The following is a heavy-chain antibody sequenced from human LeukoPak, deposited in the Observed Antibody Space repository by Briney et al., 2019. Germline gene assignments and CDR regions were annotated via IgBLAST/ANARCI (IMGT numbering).Heavy chain of an antibody. CDR1: GFTFSSYS. CDR2: ISSSSSTI. J-gene: IGHJ4*02. CDR3: ARSSDDGSISFDS. V-gene: IGHV3-48*04. D-gene: IGHD3-22*01. Sequence: PGGSLRLSCAASGFTFSSYSMNWVRQAPGKGLEWVSYISSSSSTIYYADSVKGRFTISRDNAKNSLYLQMNSLRAEDTAVYYCARSSDDGSISFDSWGQGTLVIVSS.